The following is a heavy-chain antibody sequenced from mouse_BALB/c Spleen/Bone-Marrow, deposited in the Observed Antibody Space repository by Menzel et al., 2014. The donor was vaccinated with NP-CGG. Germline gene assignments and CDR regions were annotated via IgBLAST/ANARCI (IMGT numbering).Heavy chain of an antibody. CDR3: ARIYYDYLYAMDY. Sequence: QVTLKECGPGILQPSQTLSLTCSFSGFSLSTYGIGVGWIRQPSGKGLEWLAHIWWTDNKYYNTALKSRLTISKDTSNNQVFLKIASVDTAGTDTYYCARIYYDYLYAMDYWGQGTSVTVSS. J-gene: IGHJ4*01. D-gene: IGHD2-4*01. V-gene: IGHV8-11*01. CDR1: GFSLSTYGIG. CDR2: IWWTDNK.